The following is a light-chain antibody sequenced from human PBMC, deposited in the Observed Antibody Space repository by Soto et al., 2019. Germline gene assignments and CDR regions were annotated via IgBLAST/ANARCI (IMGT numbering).Light chain of an antibody. J-gene: IGLJ2*01. V-gene: IGLV2-14*03. Sequence: QSALTQPASVSGSPGPSITISCTGTSSDIGGYNYVPWYQQHPGKAPKAMIYDVSNRPSGVSDRFSGSKSGNTASLTISGLQAEDEADYYCSSFTSSRTMIFGGGTKLTVL. CDR2: DVS. CDR3: SSFTSSRTMI. CDR1: SSDIGGYNY.